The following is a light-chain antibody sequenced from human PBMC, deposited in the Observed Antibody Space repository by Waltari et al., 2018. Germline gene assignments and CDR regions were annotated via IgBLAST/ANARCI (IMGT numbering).Light chain of an antibody. CDR1: QNIDDC. CDR2: KAS. Sequence: DIQMTQSPSTLSASVGDRVTITCRASQNIDDCLAWYQQKPGKAPKLLIYKASRLESGVTYRFSVSGSWTIFTLTINSLQPDDSASYHCQQCNTEYPWTFGQGTKVEIK. V-gene: IGKV1-5*03. J-gene: IGKJ1*01. CDR3: QQCNTEYPWT.